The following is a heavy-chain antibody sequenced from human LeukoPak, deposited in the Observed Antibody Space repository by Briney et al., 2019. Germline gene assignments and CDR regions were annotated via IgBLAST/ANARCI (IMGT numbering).Heavy chain of an antibody. Sequence: GGSLRLSCLTSGFTFSTNAMSWVRQAPGKGLEWISGISGSGASTYYADSVTGRFTISRDNSRNTLYLQMNSLRGDDTAVYYCAKDVGKWESLHFFDYWGQETLVTVSS. CDR1: GFTFSTNA. CDR2: ISGSGAST. D-gene: IGHD1-26*01. V-gene: IGHV3-23*01. J-gene: IGHJ4*02. CDR3: AKDVGKWESLHFFDY.